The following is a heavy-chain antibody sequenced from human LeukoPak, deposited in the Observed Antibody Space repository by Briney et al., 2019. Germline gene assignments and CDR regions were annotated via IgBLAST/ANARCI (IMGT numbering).Heavy chain of an antibody. Sequence: GGSLRLSCAASGFIFNNYGLVWVRQAPGKGLEWGSAITGSGGSTYYADSVKGRFTISRDNSKNTLYLQMNSLRAGDTAVDYLAKRGLGKYFDYWGQGTLVTVSS. CDR1: GFIFNNYG. D-gene: IGHD3-10*01. CDR3: AKRGLGKYFDY. J-gene: IGHJ4*02. V-gene: IGHV3-23*01. CDR2: ITGSGGST.